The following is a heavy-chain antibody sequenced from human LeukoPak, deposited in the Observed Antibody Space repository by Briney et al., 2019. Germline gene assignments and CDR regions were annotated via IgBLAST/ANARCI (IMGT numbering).Heavy chain of an antibody. Sequence: GGSPRLSCAASGFTFSSYAMSWVRQAPGKGLEWVSAISGSGGSTYYADSVKGRFTISRDNSKNTLYLQMNSLRAEDTAVYYCAVGRWLLTSFDYWGQGTLVTVSS. J-gene: IGHJ4*02. V-gene: IGHV3-23*01. CDR3: AVGRWLLTSFDY. D-gene: IGHD2-21*02. CDR2: ISGSGGST. CDR1: GFTFSSYA.